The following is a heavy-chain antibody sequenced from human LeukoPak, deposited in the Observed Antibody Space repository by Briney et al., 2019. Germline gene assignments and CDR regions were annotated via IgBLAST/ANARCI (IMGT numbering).Heavy chain of an antibody. CDR3: ARGATIREGKTPFDY. V-gene: IGHV1-46*01. J-gene: IGHJ4*02. Sequence: GASVKVSCKASGYTFTSYYMHWVRQAPRQGLEWMGIINPSGGSTSYAQKFQGRVTMTRDTSTSTVYMELSSLRSEDTAVYYCARGATIREGKTPFDYWGQGTLVTVSS. CDR1: GYTFTSYY. D-gene: IGHD5-12*01. CDR2: INPSGGST.